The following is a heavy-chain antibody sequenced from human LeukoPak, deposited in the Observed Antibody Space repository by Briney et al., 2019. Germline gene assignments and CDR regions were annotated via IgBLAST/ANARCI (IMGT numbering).Heavy chain of an antibody. Sequence: GGSLRLSCAASGFTFDDYGMSWVRQAPGKGLEWVSGINWNGGSTGYADSVKGRFTISRDNAKNSLYLQMNSLRAEDTALYYCAKDRRIAAVGPRRTINSWFDPWGQGTLVTVSS. CDR3: AKDRRIAAVGPRRTINSWFDP. V-gene: IGHV3-20*04. CDR2: INWNGGST. J-gene: IGHJ5*02. D-gene: IGHD6-13*01. CDR1: GFTFDDYG.